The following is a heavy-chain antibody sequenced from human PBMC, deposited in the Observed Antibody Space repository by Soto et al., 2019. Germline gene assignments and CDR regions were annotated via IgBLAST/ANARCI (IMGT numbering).Heavy chain of an antibody. V-gene: IGHV1-46*01. CDR3: AREVAVAGSLVYFQH. J-gene: IGHJ1*01. CDR1: GFSFSDYF. CDR2: INPSGDSR. Sequence: ASVKVSCKASGFSFSDYFMHWVRQAPGQGLEWMGIINPSGDSRNYAQKFQGRVTITRDTSTSTVYMDMSSLRYEDTAVYYCAREVAVAGSLVYFQHWGQGTLVTVSS. D-gene: IGHD6-19*01.